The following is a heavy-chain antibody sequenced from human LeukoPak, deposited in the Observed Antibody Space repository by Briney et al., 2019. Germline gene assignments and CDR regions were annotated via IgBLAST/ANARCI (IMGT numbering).Heavy chain of an antibody. D-gene: IGHD3-22*01. CDR1: GGSISSSNW. CDR2: IYHSGST. CDR3: ARDLLYDSSRAFDI. V-gene: IGHV4-4*02. Sequence: PSGTLSLACAVSGGSISSSNWWSWVRQPPGKGLEWIGEIYHSGSTNYNPSLKSRVTISVDKSKNQFSLKLSSVTAADTAVYYCARDLLYDSSRAFDIWGQGTMVTVSS. J-gene: IGHJ3*02.